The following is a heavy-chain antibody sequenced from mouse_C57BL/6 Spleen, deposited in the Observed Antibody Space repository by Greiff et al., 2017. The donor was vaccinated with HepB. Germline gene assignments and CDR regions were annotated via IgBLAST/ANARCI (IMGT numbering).Heavy chain of an antibody. D-gene: IGHD1-1*01. CDR1: GFTFSDYG. CDR2: ISSGSSTI. V-gene: IGHV5-17*01. CDR3: ARPYYYGSSDWYFDV. J-gene: IGHJ1*03. Sequence: EVQLVESGGGLVKPGGSLKLSCAASGFTFSDYGMHWVRQAPEKGLEWVAYISSGSSTIYYADTVKGRVTISRDNAKNTLFLQMTSLRSEDTAMYYCARPYYYGSSDWYFDVWGTGTTVTVSS.